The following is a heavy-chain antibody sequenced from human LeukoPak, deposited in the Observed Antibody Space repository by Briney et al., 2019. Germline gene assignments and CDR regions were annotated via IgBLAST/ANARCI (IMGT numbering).Heavy chain of an antibody. V-gene: IGHV1-8*03. J-gene: IGHJ4*02. Sequence: ASVKVSCKTSGYTFTNFDINWVRQATGQGFEWLGWMNPYTGKTGYAQKFQGRVTFTGDTSIRTAYMEVSSLTSEDTAVYYCARAPTPFYYDSSAYYSDFWGQGTLVTVSS. CDR1: GYTFTNFD. D-gene: IGHD6-25*01. CDR3: ARAPTPFYYDSSAYYSDF. CDR2: MNPYTGKT.